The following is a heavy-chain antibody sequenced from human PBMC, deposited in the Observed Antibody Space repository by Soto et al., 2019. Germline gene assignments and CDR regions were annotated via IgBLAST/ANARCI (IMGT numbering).Heavy chain of an antibody. V-gene: IGHV4-39*01. CDR3: ARRPNYYDSSGYYPNWFDP. CDR2: IYYSGST. D-gene: IGHD3-22*01. J-gene: IGHJ5*02. Sequence: QLQLQESGPGLVKPSETLSLTCTVSGGSISSSSYYWGWIRQPPGKGLEWIGSIYYSGSTYYNPSLKSRVTISVHTSKNQVSLKLSSVTAADTAVYYCARRPNYYDSSGYYPNWFDPWGQGTLVTVSS. CDR1: GGSISSSSYY.